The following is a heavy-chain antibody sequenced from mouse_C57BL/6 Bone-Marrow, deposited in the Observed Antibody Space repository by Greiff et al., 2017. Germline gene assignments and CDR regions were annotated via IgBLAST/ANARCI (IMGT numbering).Heavy chain of an antibody. Sequence: QVQLQQSGPELVKPGASVKISCKASGYSFTSYYIHWVKQRPGQGLEWIGWIYPGSGNTKYNEKFKGKAPLTADTSSSTAYMQFSSLTYEDSAVYYCARNYDYDYYYAMDYWGQGTSVTVSS. CDR3: ARNYDYDYYYAMDY. J-gene: IGHJ4*01. CDR1: GYSFTSYY. D-gene: IGHD2-4*01. V-gene: IGHV1-66*01. CDR2: IYPGSGNT.